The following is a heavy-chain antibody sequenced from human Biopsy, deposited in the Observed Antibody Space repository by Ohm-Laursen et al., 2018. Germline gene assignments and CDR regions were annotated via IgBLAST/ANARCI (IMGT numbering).Heavy chain of an antibody. J-gene: IGHJ4*02. D-gene: IGHD3-3*01. CDR2: ISNSGTT. V-gene: IGHV4-59*08. Sequence: GTLSLTWTLPGASVRSHFLTWIRQPPGKGLQWIGSISNSGTTKSSPSLKSRVNISLHTSKNQLSLKLTSVTAADTDVYYCARLSTLFGVADFTDDWGQGTLVTVSS. CDR3: ARLSTLFGVADFTDD. CDR1: GASVRSHF.